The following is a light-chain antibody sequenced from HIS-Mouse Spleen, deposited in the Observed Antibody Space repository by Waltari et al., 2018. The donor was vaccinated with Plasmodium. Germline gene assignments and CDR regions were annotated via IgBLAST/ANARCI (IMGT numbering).Light chain of an antibody. CDR3: QAWDSSTDYV. CDR1: KLGDKY. V-gene: IGLV3-1*01. Sequence: SYELTPPPSVSVSPGQTASITCSGDKLGDKYACWYQQKPGQSPVLVIYQDSKRPSGSPERFSGSNSGNTATLTISGTQAMDEADYYCQAWDSSTDYVFGTGTKVTVL. CDR2: QDS. J-gene: IGLJ1*01.